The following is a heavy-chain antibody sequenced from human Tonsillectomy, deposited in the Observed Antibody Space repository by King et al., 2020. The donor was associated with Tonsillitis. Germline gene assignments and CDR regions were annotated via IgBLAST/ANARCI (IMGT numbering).Heavy chain of an antibody. Sequence: VQLVESGAEVKKPGSSVRVSCKASGGTFSRYSISWVRQAPGQGLEWMGGIIPILSTSNYAQKFQGRVTITADESPSTAHMELSSLRSEDTAVYYCATCSGGNCYSAGYYYYFGMDVWGQGTTVTVSS. CDR1: GGTFSRYS. D-gene: IGHD2-15*01. CDR2: IIPILSTS. V-gene: IGHV1-69*01. J-gene: IGHJ6*02. CDR3: ATCSGGNCYSAGYYYYFGMDV.